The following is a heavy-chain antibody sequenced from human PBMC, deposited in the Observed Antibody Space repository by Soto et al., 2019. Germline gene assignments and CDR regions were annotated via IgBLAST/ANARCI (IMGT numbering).Heavy chain of an antibody. CDR3: ARATRGGDSYGYYYYYYYMDV. J-gene: IGHJ6*03. V-gene: IGHV4-34*01. CDR1: GGSFSGYY. CDR2: INHSGST. Sequence: PSETLSLTCAVYGGSFSGYYWSWIRQPPGKGLEWIGEINHSGSTNYNPSLKSRVTISVDTSKNQFSLKLSPVTAADTAVYYCARATRGGDSYGYYYYYYYMDVWGKGTTVTVSS. D-gene: IGHD5-18*01.